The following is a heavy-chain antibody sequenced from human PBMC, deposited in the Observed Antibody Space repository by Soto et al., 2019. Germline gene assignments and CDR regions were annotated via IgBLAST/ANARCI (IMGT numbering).Heavy chain of an antibody. V-gene: IGHV3-30*18. J-gene: IGHJ1*01. CDR3: AKDQFCSGGSCYQYFQH. Sequence: PGGSLRLSCAASGFTFSSYGMHWVRQAPGKGLEWVAVISYDGSNKYYADSVKGRFTISRDNSKNTLYLQMNSLRAEDTAVYYCAKDQFCSGGSCYQYFQHWGQGTLVTVSS. CDR2: ISYDGSNK. CDR1: GFTFSSYG. D-gene: IGHD2-15*01.